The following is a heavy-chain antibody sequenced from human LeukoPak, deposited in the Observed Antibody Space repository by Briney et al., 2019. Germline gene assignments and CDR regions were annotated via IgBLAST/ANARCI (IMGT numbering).Heavy chain of an antibody. CDR3: ASRTVKYKSGSFPH. D-gene: IGHD1-26*01. CDR2: INHSGST. V-gene: IGHV4-38-2*02. Sequence: SETLSLTCIVSGYSLSRGYYWGWILQPPAKGLEWIGEINHSGSTNYNPSLKSRVTISVDTSKNQFSLKLSSVTAADTAVYYCASRTVKYKSGSFPHWGQGTLVTVSS. J-gene: IGHJ4*02. CDR1: GYSLSRGYY.